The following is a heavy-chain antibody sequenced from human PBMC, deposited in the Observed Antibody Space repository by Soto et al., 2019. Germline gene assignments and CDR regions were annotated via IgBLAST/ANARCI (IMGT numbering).Heavy chain of an antibody. CDR1: GGSINNVNYC. J-gene: IGHJ4*02. CDR2: IYNGWTT. D-gene: IGHD3-16*01. V-gene: IGHV4-30-4*01. CDR3: ARGPSGVKVDY. Sequence: QLQLQESGPGLVKPSQTMSLTCTVSGGSINNVNYCWSWIRQSPDKGLEWIGHIYNGWTTYNNPSRTSRVTISVDTANNPFSLKLSSVSAADTAVYYCARGPSGVKVDYWGQGTLVTGSS.